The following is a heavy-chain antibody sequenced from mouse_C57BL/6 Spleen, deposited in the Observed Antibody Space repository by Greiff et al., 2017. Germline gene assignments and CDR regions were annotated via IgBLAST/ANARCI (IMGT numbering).Heavy chain of an antibody. Sequence: EVQLQQSVAELVRPGASVKLSCTASGFNIKNTYMHWVKQRPEQGLEWIGRIDPANGNTKYAPKFQGKATITADTSSNTAYLQLSSLPSGDTAIFSGAKGKDYDFVMDNWGQGTSVTASS. V-gene: IGHV14-3*01. CDR2: IDPANGNT. CDR1: GFNIKNTY. D-gene: IGHD2-4*01. CDR3: AKGKDYDFVMDN. J-gene: IGHJ4*01.